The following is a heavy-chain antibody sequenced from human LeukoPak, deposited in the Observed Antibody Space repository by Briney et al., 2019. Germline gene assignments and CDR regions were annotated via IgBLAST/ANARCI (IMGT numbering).Heavy chain of an antibody. V-gene: IGHV3-64D*09. CDR2: ISSDGSST. CDR3: VKGRGVLTTVTAHYFDY. Sequence: GGSLRLSCSGSGFTFSSYGMHWVRQAPGKGLEYFSAISSDGSSTYYGDSVKGRFTISRDNSRNSLYLRMSSLSTEDTAVYYCVKGRGVLTTVTAHYFDYWGRGTLVTVSS. CDR1: GFTFSSYG. J-gene: IGHJ4*02. D-gene: IGHD4-17*01.